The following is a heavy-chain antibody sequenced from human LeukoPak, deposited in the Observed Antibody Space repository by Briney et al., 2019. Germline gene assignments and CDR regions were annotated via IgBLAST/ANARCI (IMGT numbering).Heavy chain of an antibody. V-gene: IGHV3-48*01. J-gene: IGHJ5*02. Sequence: GGTLRLSCAASGFTFSSYSMNWVRQAPGKGLEWVSYISSSSSTIYYADSVKGRFTISRDNAKNSLYLQMNSLRAEDTAVYYCARDFRGYSYSGVNWFDPWGQGTLVTVSS. CDR2: ISSSSSTI. CDR1: GFTFSSYS. CDR3: ARDFRGYSYSGVNWFDP. D-gene: IGHD5-18*01.